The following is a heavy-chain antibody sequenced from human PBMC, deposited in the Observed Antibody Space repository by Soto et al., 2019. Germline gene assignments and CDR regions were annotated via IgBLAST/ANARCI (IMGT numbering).Heavy chain of an antibody. CDR3: AKCYGSGSPTPT. D-gene: IGHD3-10*01. CDR2: ISWNSGSI. V-gene: IGHV3-9*01. CDR1: GFTFDDYA. Sequence: EVQLVESGGGLVQPGRSLRLSCAASGFTFDDYAMHWVRQAPGKGLEWVSGISWNSGSIGYADSVKGRFTISRDNAKNSLYLQMNSLRAEDTALYYCAKCYGSGSPTPTWGQGTLVTVSS. J-gene: IGHJ5*02.